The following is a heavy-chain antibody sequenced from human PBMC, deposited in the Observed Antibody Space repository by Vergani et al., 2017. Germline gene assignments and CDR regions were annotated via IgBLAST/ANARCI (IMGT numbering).Heavy chain of an antibody. CDR3: ARGTSCSSTSCYRFGYYYYYYMDV. D-gene: IGHD2-2*01. V-gene: IGHV3-7*01. Sequence: EVQLVESGGGLVQPGGSLRLSCAASGFTFSSYWMSWVRQAPGKGLEWVANIKQDGSEKYYVDSVKGRFTISRDNAKNSLYLQMNSLRAEDTAVYYCARGTSCSSTSCYRFGYYYYYYMDVWGKATTVTVSS. CDR2: IKQDGSEK. CDR1: GFTFSSYW. J-gene: IGHJ6*03.